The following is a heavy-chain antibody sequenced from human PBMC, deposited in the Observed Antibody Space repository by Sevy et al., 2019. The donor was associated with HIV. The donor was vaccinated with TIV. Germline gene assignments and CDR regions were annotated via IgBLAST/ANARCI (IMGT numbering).Heavy chain of an antibody. CDR1: GDSVSSNSAA. V-gene: IGHV6-1*01. Sequence: SQTLSLTCAISGDSVSSNSAAWNWIRQSPSRGLEWLGRTYYRAKWYHHYAVSMRGRITVDPDTSDNLVSLQLNSVTPDDSGVYYCARVREGKFRTVDGLGVWGQGTTVTVSS. D-gene: IGHD4-17*01. J-gene: IGHJ6*02. CDR3: ARVREGKFRTVDGLGV. CDR2: TYYRAKWYH.